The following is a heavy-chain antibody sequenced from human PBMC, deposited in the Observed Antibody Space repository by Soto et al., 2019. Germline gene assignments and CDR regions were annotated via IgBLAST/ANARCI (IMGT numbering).Heavy chain of an antibody. V-gene: IGHV3-23*01. CDR2: ISGSGGST. D-gene: IGHD6-13*01. CDR1: GFTFSSYA. Sequence: GGSLRLSCAASGFTFSSYAMSWVRQAPGKGLEWVSAISGSGGSTYYADSVKGRFTISRDNSKNTLYLQMDSLRAEDTAVYYCAKEEIGHSSSWYPYYYGMDVWGQGTTVTVSS. CDR3: AKEEIGHSSSWYPYYYGMDV. J-gene: IGHJ6*02.